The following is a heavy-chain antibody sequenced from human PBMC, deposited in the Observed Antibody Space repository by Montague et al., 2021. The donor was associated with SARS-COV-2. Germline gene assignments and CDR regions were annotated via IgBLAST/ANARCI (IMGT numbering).Heavy chain of an antibody. CDR3: AGGSGIINFYNSGMDV. CDR1: GGSISSYY. D-gene: IGHD3-10*01. Sequence: SETLSLTCTVSGGSISSYYWSWIRQPAGKGLEWIGRIYNSGTTNYNPSLKSRVTMSVDTSKNQFSLKLSSVTAADTAVYYCAGGSGIINFYNSGMDVWGQGTLVTVSS. CDR2: IYNSGTT. J-gene: IGHJ6*02. V-gene: IGHV4-4*07.